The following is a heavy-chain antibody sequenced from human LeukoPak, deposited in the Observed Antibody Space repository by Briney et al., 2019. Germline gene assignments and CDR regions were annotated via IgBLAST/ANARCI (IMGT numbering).Heavy chain of an antibody. Sequence: GGSLRLSCAASGFTFSSYAISWVRQAPGQGLEWMGGIIPIFGTANYAQKFQGRVTITADESTSTAYMELSSLRSEDTAVYYCAIDYYGSGSVNGYWGQGTLVTVSS. CDR2: IIPIFGTA. CDR1: GFTFSSYA. J-gene: IGHJ4*02. D-gene: IGHD3-10*01. CDR3: AIDYYGSGSVNGY. V-gene: IGHV1-69*01.